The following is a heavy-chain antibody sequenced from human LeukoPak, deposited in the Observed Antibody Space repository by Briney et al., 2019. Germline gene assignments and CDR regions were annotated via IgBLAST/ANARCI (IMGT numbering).Heavy chain of an antibody. Sequence: GVLRLSFAASGFTFSSYEMNWVRQAPGKGLEWISYISSSGSTMYYADSVKGRFTISRDNAKNSLYLQMNSLRAEDTAIYYCASSSWYALDYWGQGTLVTVSS. D-gene: IGHD6-13*01. J-gene: IGHJ4*02. CDR2: ISSSGSTM. CDR3: ASSSWYALDY. V-gene: IGHV3-48*03. CDR1: GFTFSSYE.